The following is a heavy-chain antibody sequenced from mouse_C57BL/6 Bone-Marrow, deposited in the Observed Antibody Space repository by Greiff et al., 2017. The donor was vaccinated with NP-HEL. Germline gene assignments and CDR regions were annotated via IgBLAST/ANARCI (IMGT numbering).Heavy chain of an antibody. D-gene: IGHD2-3*01. CDR1: GYTFTSYW. CDR3: ARDGYPYYFDY. J-gene: IGHJ2*01. Sequence: QVQLKQPGAELVKPGASVKLSCKASGYTFTSYWMQWVKQRPGQGLEWIGELDPSDSYTNYNQKFKGKATLTVDTSSSTAYMQLSSLTSEDSAVYYCARDGYPYYFDYWGQGTTLTVSS. V-gene: IGHV1-50*01. CDR2: LDPSDSYT.